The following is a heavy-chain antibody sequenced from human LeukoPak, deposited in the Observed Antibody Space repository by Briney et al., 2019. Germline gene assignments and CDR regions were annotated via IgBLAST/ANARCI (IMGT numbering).Heavy chain of an antibody. V-gene: IGHV3-23*01. D-gene: IGHD2-2*01. CDR3: AREIVVVPAAKICWFDP. CDR1: GFTFSSYA. CDR2: ISGSGGST. J-gene: IGHJ5*02. Sequence: PGRSLRLSCAASGFTFSSYAMSWVRQAPGKGLEWVSAISGSGGSTYYADSVKGRFTISRDNSKNTLYLQMNSLRAEDTAVYYCAREIVVVPAAKICWFDPWGQGTLVTVSS.